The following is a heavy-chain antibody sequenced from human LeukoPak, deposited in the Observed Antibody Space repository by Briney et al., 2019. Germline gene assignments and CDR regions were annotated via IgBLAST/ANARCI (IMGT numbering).Heavy chain of an antibody. Sequence: GGSLRLSCVASGFTFSENWMHWVRQAPGKGLAWVSHINRDGGLTNYADSVKGRFTISRDDARNTVYLQMSSLRVEDTAIYFCAREEHRLAEAGTSAFDLGGQGTLVTVSP. CDR1: GFTFSENW. J-gene: IGHJ3*01. V-gene: IGHV3-74*01. CDR3: AREEHRLAEAGTSAFDL. D-gene: IGHD6-13*01. CDR2: INRDGGLT.